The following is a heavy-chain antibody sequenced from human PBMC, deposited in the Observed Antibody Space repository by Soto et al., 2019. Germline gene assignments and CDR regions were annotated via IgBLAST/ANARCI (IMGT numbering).Heavy chain of an antibody. CDR2: IYYSGST. CDR3: ARQLGYCSGGSCYSFWFDP. J-gene: IGHJ5*02. V-gene: IGHV4-59*08. D-gene: IGHD2-15*01. CDR1: GGSISSYY. Sequence: PSETLSLTCTVSGGSISSYYWSWIRQPPGKGLEWIGYIYYSGSTNYNPSLKSRVTISVDTSKNQFSLKLNSVTAADTAVYYCARQLGYCSGGSCYSFWFDPWGQGTPVTVS.